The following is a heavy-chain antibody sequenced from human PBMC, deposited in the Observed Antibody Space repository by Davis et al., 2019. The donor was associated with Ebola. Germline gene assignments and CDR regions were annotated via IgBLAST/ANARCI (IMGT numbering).Heavy chain of an antibody. V-gene: IGHV3-11*01. D-gene: IGHD3-22*01. CDR1: GFTFSDYY. CDR2: ISKSGDTI. Sequence: GESLKISCTASGFTFSDYYMSWIRQAPGKGLEWVSYISKSGDTILYADSVKGRFTISRDNAKNSLYLQMNSLRAEDTAFYYCARVNALTGYSRFDSWGQGTLVTVSS. J-gene: IGHJ5*01. CDR3: ARVNALTGYSRFDS.